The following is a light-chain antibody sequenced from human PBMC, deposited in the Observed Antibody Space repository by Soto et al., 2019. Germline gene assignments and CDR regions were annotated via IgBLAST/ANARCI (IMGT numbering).Light chain of an antibody. Sequence: DIQMTQSPSTLFGSVGDRVTITCRASQTISSWLAWYQQKPGKAPKRLIYAASSLQSGVPSRFSGSGSGTEFTLTISSLQPEDFATYYCLQHNSYPWTFGQGTKVDNK. CDR3: LQHNSYPWT. CDR1: QTISSW. CDR2: AAS. J-gene: IGKJ1*01. V-gene: IGKV1-5*01.